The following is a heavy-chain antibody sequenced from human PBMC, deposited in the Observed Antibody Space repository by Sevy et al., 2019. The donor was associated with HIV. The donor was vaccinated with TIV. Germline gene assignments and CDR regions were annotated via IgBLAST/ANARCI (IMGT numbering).Heavy chain of an antibody. J-gene: IGHJ4*02. CDR2: IIPIFGTA. V-gene: IGHV1-69*13. CDR3: VRGPNGSYLLYYFDN. D-gene: IGHD3-10*01. CDR1: GGTFSSYA. Sequence: ASVKVSCKASGGTFSSYAISWVRQAPGQGLEWLGGIIPIFGTANYAQKFQGRVIINADESTSTVYMELRSLKSGDTAVYYCVRGPNGSYLLYYFDNWGQGTLVTVSS.